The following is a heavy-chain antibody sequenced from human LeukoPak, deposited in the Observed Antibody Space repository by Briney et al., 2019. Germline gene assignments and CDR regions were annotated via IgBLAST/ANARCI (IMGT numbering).Heavy chain of an antibody. CDR2: ISGSGGST. V-gene: IGHV3-23*01. Sequence: GGSLRLSCAASGFTFSSYAMSWVHQAPGKGLEWVSAISGSGGSTYYADSVKGRFTISRDNSKNTLYLQMNSLRAEDTAVYYCANDGYNRADAFDIWGQGTMVTVSS. D-gene: IGHD5-24*01. CDR3: ANDGYNRADAFDI. CDR1: GFTFSSYA. J-gene: IGHJ3*02.